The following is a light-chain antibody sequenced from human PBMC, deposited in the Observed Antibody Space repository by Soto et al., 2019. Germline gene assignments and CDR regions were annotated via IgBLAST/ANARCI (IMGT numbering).Light chain of an antibody. CDR2: GAF. J-gene: IGKJ2*01. CDR3: QQYDKWPYT. CDR1: QIVGTN. V-gene: IGKV3-15*01. Sequence: EIGLTQSPATLSVSPGERATLSCRTSQIVGTNLAWYQQKPGQAPRLLIYGAFIRAPGFPVRFRGTGSGSEFTLTISSMQSEDGALSYCQQYDKWPYTFGQGTKVDIK.